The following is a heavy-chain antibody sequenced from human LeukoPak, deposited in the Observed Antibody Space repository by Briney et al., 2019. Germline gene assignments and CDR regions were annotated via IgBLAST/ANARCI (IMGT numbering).Heavy chain of an antibody. CDR3: AAGPYGGNTPFDY. V-gene: IGHV3-53*01. Sequence: PGGSLRLSCAASGFTVSSNYMSWVRQAPGKGLEWVSLIYSSGSTYYADSVKGRFTISRDNSKNTLSLQMNSLRAEDTAVYYCAAGPYGGNTPFDYWGQGTLVTISS. D-gene: IGHD4-23*01. J-gene: IGHJ4*02. CDR1: GFTVSSNY. CDR2: IYSSGST.